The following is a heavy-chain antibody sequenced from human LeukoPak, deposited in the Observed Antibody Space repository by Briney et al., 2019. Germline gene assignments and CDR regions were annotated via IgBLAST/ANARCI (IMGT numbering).Heavy chain of an antibody. CDR1: GFTFSDYW. J-gene: IGHJ4*02. CDR3: ARVRDGGAADF. Sequence: GGSLRLSCTASGFTFSDYWMQWVRQVPSKGLVWVARTNRDETSTTYADSVKGRFTISRDNAKNTLSLEMNSLRAEDTAVHYCARVRDGGAADFWGQGTLVTVSS. CDR2: TNRDETST. V-gene: IGHV3-74*01. D-gene: IGHD4-23*01.